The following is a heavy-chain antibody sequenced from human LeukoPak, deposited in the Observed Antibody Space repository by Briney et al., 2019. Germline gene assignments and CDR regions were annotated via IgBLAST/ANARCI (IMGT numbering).Heavy chain of an antibody. CDR1: GYTFTSYG. Sequence: ASVKVSCKASGYTFTSYGISWVRQAPGQGLEWMGWISAYNGNTNYAQKLQGRVTMTTDTSTSTAYMELRSLRSDDTAVYYCARGAAGSSGWMKYYYYYMDVWGKGTTVTVSS. J-gene: IGHJ6*03. D-gene: IGHD6-19*01. V-gene: IGHV1-18*01. CDR2: ISAYNGNT. CDR3: ARGAAGSSGWMKYYYYYMDV.